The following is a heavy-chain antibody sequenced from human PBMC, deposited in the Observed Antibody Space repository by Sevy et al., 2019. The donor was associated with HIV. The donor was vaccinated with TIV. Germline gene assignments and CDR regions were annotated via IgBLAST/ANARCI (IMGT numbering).Heavy chain of an antibody. Sequence: ASVKVSCKVSGYTLTELSMHWVRQAPGKGLEWMGGFDPEDGETIYAQKFQGRVTMTEDTSTDTAYMELSSPRSEDTAVYYCATDPGITGTKNYWGQGTLVTVSS. J-gene: IGHJ4*02. CDR1: GYTLTELS. CDR3: ATDPGITGTKNY. V-gene: IGHV1-24*01. CDR2: FDPEDGET. D-gene: IGHD1-7*01.